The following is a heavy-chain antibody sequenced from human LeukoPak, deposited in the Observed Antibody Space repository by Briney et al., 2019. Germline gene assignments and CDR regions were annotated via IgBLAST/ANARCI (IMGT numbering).Heavy chain of an antibody. CDR2: IYSNNTT. CDR1: GFTVSSNY. V-gene: IGHV3-53*01. J-gene: IGHJ3*01. CDR3: TRDQFFDYDNDDAFDV. Sequence: GGSLRLSCAASGFTVSSNYMTWVRQAPGKGLEWVSVIYSNNTTFYADSVKGRFTISRDDANNLVFLQMHSLRAEDTAIYYCTRDQFFDYDNDDAFDVWGQGTKVIVSS. D-gene: IGHD3-22*01.